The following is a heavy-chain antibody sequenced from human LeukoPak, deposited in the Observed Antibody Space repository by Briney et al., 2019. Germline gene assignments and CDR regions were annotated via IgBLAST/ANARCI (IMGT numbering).Heavy chain of an antibody. V-gene: IGHV3-23*01. CDR2: ISDNGRST. J-gene: IGHJ6*02. CDR3: AKDVRPGGGGMDV. CDR1: GFTFSNYG. Sequence: PGGSLRLSCAASGFTFSNYGMTWVRQAPGKGLEWVSTISDNGRSTHYADSVKGRFTISRDNSKNTLDLQMNSLKAEDTAIYYCAKDVRPGGGGMDVWGQGTTVTVSS. D-gene: IGHD3-10*02.